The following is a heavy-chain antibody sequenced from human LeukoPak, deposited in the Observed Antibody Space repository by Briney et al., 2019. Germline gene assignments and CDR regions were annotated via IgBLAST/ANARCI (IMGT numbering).Heavy chain of an antibody. CDR1: GGSFSSYY. D-gene: IGHD5-18*01. CDR2: IYTSGGT. J-gene: IGHJ4*02. V-gene: IGHV4-4*07. CDR3: ARDRGYSYAFRY. Sequence: PSEALSLTCAVYGGSFSSYYWSWIRQPAGKGLEWIGRIYTSGGTNYNPSLKSRVTMSVDTSKNQFSLKLSSVTAADTAVYYCARDRGYSYAFRYWGQGTLVTVSS.